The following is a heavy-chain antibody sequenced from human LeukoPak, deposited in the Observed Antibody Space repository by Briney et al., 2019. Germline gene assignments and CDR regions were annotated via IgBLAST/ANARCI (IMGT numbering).Heavy chain of an antibody. CDR3: ARYSYLDYGMDV. V-gene: IGHV4-39*01. Sequence: PSETLSLTCTVSGGSISSSGYYWGWIRQPPGKGLEWIGGIYYSGSTYYNPSLKSRVTISVDTSKNQLSLRLSSVTAADTAVYYCARYSYLDYGMDVWGQGTTVTVSS. CDR1: GGSISSSGYY. CDR2: IYYSGST. J-gene: IGHJ6*02. D-gene: IGHD2-15*01.